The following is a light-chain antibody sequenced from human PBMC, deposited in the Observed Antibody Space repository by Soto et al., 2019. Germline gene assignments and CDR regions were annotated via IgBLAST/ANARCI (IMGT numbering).Light chain of an antibody. CDR2: EVS. J-gene: IGLJ1*01. V-gene: IGLV2-8*01. Sequence: QSVLTQPPSASGSPGQSVTISCTGTSSDVGGYNYVSWYQQHPGKAPNLMIYEVSKRPSGVPDRFSGSKSGNTASLTVSGLQAEDEADYYCSSYAGSNNLVFGTGTKLTVL. CDR3: SSYAGSNNLV. CDR1: SSDVGGYNY.